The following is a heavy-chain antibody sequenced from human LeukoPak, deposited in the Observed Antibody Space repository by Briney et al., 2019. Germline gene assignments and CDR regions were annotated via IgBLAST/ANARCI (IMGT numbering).Heavy chain of an antibody. J-gene: IGHJ4*02. CDR3: ATNYGGNPFDY. V-gene: IGHV3-7*01. CDR2: IKQDGSEE. Sequence: PGGSLRLSCAASGFTFNTYWMSWVRQAPGKGLEWVANIKQDGSEEYYVDSVKGRFTVSRDNAKNSLYLQMNSLRAEDTAVYYCATNYGGNPFDYWGQGTLVTVSS. CDR1: GFTFNTYW. D-gene: IGHD4-23*01.